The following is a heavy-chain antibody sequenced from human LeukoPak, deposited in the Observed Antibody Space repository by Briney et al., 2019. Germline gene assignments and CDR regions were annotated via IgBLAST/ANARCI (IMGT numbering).Heavy chain of an antibody. D-gene: IGHD6-19*01. CDR2: IYGGGST. Sequence: GGSLRLSCAATGLSVSSNFMCWVRQAPGKGLEWVSVIYGGGSTYYADSVKGRFTISRDTPKNTLYLQMNSLRFEDTAVYYCASWPVGWYGEDSWGQGTLVTVSS. CDR3: ASWPVGWYGEDS. CDR1: GLSVSSNF. V-gene: IGHV3-53*01. J-gene: IGHJ4*02.